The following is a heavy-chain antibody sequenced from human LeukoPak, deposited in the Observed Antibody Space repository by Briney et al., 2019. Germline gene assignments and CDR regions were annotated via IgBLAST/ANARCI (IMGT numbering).Heavy chain of an antibody. CDR1: GFTFSSYW. CDR3: ARSKNYYDSSGYLYCFDY. V-gene: IGHV3-7*03. D-gene: IGHD3-22*01. CDR2: IKQDGSEK. Sequence: GGSLRLSCAASGFTFSSYWMSWVRQAPGKGLEWVANIKQDGSEKYYVDSVKGRFTISRDNSKNTLYLQMNSLRAEDTAVYYCARSKNYYDSSGYLYCFDYWAQGPLVTVPS. J-gene: IGHJ4*02.